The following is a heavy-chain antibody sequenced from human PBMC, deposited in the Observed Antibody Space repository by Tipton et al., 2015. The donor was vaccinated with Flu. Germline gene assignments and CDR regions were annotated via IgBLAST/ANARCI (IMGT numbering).Heavy chain of an antibody. V-gene: IGHV4-30-2*01. J-gene: IGHJ4*02. Sequence: TLSLTCSVSGDSMNTGDFSWSWIRQPPGKALEWIGYIYYNGNTFYNPSFRSRVSMSIDRSKTEFSLKLKSVTAADTAVYFCSRGLATFGPSTPFDHWGQGALVTVSS. CDR1: GDSMNTGDFS. D-gene: IGHD3-16*01. CDR2: IYYNGNT. CDR3: SRGLATFGPSTPFDH.